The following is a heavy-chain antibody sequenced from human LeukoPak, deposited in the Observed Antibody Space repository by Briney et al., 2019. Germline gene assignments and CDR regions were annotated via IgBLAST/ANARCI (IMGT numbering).Heavy chain of an antibody. Sequence: SETLSLTCAVYGESFGGFCWSWIRQPPGMGLEWIGEINHSGATNCNPALKSRVTISVDTSKNQFSLKLSSITAADTAVYYCARGSPAAAGSLDYWGQGNLVTASS. D-gene: IGHD6-13*01. J-gene: IGHJ4*02. CDR1: GESFGGFC. V-gene: IGHV4-34*01. CDR3: ARGSPAAAGSLDY. CDR2: INHSGAT.